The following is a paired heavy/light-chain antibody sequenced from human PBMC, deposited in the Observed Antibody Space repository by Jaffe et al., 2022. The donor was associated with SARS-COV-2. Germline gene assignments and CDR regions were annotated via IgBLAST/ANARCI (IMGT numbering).Heavy chain of an antibody. CDR1: GGTFSSYA. D-gene: IGHD6-19*01. CDR3: ASKRNGYSSGWLNWYFDL. J-gene: IGHJ2*01. Sequence: QVQLVQSGAEVKKPGSSVKVSCKASGGTFSSYAISWVRQAPGQGLEWMGGIIPIFGTANYAQKFQGRVTITADESTSTAYMELSSLRSEDTAVYYCASKRNGYSSGWLNWYFDLWGRGTLVTVSS. V-gene: IGHV1-69*01. CDR2: IIPIFGTA.
Light chain of an antibody. CDR2: AAS. CDR1: QGISNY. J-gene: IGKJ4*01. CDR3: QKYNSAPT. Sequence: DIQMTQSPSSLSASVGDRVTITCRASQGISNYLAWYQQKPGKVPKLLIYAASTLQSGVPSRFSGSGSGTDFTLTISSLQPEDVATYYCQKYNSAPTFGGGTKVEIK. V-gene: IGKV1-27*01.